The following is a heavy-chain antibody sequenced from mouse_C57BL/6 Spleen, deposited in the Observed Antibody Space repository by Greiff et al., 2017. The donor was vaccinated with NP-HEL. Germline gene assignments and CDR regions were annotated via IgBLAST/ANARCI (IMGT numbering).Heavy chain of an antibody. CDR2: INYDGSST. D-gene: IGHD3-2*02. J-gene: IGHJ4*01. V-gene: IGHV5-16*01. CDR1: GFTFSDYY. CDR3: ARQLKPTYAMDY. Sequence: EVQVVESEGGLVQPGSSMKLSCTASGFTFSDYYMAWVRQVPEKGLEWVANINYDGSSTYYLDSLKSRFIISRDNAKNILYLQMSSLKSEDTATYYCARQLKPTYAMDYWGQGTSVTVSS.